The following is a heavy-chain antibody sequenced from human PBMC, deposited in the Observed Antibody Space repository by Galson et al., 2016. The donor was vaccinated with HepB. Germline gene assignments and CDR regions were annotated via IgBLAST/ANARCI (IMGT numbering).Heavy chain of an antibody. Sequence: SLRLSCAASGFTFSSYGMHWVRQAPGKGLEWVAVIWYDGGKKYYADSVKGRFAISRDNSQNTLYLQMNSLRAEDTAVYHCASACSSTTCYGDFDYWGQGTLVTVSS. CDR1: GFTFSSYG. J-gene: IGHJ4*02. D-gene: IGHD2-2*01. CDR2: IWYDGGKK. CDR3: ASACSSTTCYGDFDY. V-gene: IGHV3-33*01.